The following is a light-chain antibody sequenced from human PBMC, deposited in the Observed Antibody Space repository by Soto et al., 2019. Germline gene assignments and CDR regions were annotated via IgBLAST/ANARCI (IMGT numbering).Light chain of an antibody. J-gene: IGLJ1*01. CDR1: SSDIGNYNY. V-gene: IGLV2-14*03. Sequence: QSVLTQPASVSGSPGQSITISCTGTSSDIGNYNYVSWYQQYPGKAPKLMIYDVSNRPSGVSSRFSGSKSGNTASLTISGLQAEDEADYYCSSYTSSSTLYVFGTGTKLTVL. CDR2: DVS. CDR3: SSYTSSSTLYV.